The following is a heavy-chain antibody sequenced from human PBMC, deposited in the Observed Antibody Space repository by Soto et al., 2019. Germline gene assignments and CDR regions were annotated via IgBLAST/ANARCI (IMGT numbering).Heavy chain of an antibody. V-gene: IGHV1-69*02. J-gene: IGHJ4*02. D-gene: IGHD1-7*01. CDR1: GGTFSSYT. Sequence: GASVKVSCKASGGTFSSYTISWVRQAPGQGLEWMGRIIPILGIANYAQKFQGRVTITADKSTSTAYMELSSLRSEDTAVYYCASRNPAEELREDYWGQGTLVTVSS. CDR2: IIPILGIA. CDR3: ASRNPAEELREDY.